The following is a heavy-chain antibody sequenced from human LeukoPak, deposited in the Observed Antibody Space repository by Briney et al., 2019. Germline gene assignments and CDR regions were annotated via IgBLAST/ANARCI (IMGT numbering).Heavy chain of an antibody. V-gene: IGHV1-69*13. Sequence: SVKVSCKASGGTFSSYAISWVRQAPGQGLEWMGGIIPIFGTANYAQKFQGRVTITADESTSTAYMELSSLRSEDTAVYSCAGSSGYWYYFDYWGQGTLVTVSS. CDR3: AGSSGYWYYFDY. D-gene: IGHD3-22*01. CDR2: IIPIFGTA. J-gene: IGHJ4*02. CDR1: GGTFSSYA.